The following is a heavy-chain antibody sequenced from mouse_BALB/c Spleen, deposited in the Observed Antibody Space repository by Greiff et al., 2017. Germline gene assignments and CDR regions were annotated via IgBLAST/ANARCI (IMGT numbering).Heavy chain of an antibody. CDR2: ILPGSGST. V-gene: IGHV1-9*01. CDR1: GYTFSSYW. Sequence: VKLMESGAELMKPGASVKISCKATGYTFSSYWIEWVKQRPGHGLEWIGEILPGSGSTNYNEKFKGKATFTADTSSNTAYMQLSSLTSEDSAVYYCARNLSTMITTNAMDYWGQGTSVTVSS. D-gene: IGHD2-4*01. J-gene: IGHJ4*01. CDR3: ARNLSTMITTNAMDY.